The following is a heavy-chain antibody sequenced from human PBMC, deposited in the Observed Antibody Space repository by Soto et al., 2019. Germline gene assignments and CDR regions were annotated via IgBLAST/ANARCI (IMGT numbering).Heavy chain of an antibody. CDR3: ARDRQYEPLPC. D-gene: IGHD1-26*01. Sequence: QVQLVQSGTEVKKPGASVKVSCKASGYTFAYYGITWVRQAPGQPLEWMGWVSANNRVTNYSQKFQDIGTMTADTPTTTAYIELKSLSSDDTPMYFRARDRQYEPLPCGGQGTPV. CDR2: VSANNRVT. CDR1: GYTFAYYG. J-gene: IGHJ4*02. V-gene: IGHV1-18*01.